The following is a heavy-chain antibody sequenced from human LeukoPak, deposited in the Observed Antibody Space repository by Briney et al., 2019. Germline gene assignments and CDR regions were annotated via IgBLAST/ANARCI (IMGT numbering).Heavy chain of an antibody. D-gene: IGHD5-12*01. J-gene: IGHJ4*02. CDR2: IYPGDPDT. CDR3: ARRGDSGYDLLY. V-gene: IGHV5-51*01. Sequence: GESLKISCKGSGYSFTNYWIAWVRPMPGKGREWMGIIYPGDPDTRYSPSFQGQVTISADKSISTAYLQWSSLKASDTAMYYCARRGDSGYDLLYWGQGTLVTVSS. CDR1: GYSFTNYW.